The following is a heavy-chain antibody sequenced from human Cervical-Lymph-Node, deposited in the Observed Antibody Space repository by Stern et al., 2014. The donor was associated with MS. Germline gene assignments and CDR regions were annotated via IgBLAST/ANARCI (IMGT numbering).Heavy chain of an antibody. CDR3: ARDRFDFDY. CDR1: GFTFSSYH. CDR2: IWSDGSNK. D-gene: IGHD3-16*01. V-gene: IGHV3-33*01. J-gene: IGHJ4*02. Sequence: VQLEESGGGVVQPGRSLRLSCAASGFTFSSYHTHWVRQAPGKGLEWVTIIWSDGSNKYYADSVKGRFTISRDNSKNTLYLQMNSLRAEDTAVYYCARDRFDFDYWGQGTLVTVSS.